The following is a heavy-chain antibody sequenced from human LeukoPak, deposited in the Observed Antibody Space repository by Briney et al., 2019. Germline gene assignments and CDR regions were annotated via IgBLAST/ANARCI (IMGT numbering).Heavy chain of an antibody. CDR2: MNQDGSAK. J-gene: IGHJ3*02. CDR3: ARRSRENAFDI. CDR1: GFTFSSYW. D-gene: IGHD2-2*01. Sequence: PGGSLRLSCAASGFTFSSYWINWVRQTPGKGLEWVAHMNQDGSAKYHADSVKGRFTISRDNAKNSLYLQMNSLRADDTAVYYCARRSRENAFDIWGQGTMVTVSS. V-gene: IGHV3-7*01.